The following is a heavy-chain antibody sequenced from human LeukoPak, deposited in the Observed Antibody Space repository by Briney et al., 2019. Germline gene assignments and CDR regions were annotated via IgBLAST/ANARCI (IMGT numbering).Heavy chain of an antibody. CDR3: ASSSAWFLNYAMDV. J-gene: IGHJ6*02. Sequence: GGSLRLSCAVSGFTAGNKYMSWVRQAPGKGLEWVSVIYSGGKTHYADSVKGRFTISKDNFKNRLYLEMNSLRPEDTAVYYCASSSAWFLNYAMDVWGHGATVTVSS. CDR1: GFTAGNKY. D-gene: IGHD6-19*01. V-gene: IGHV3-53*05. CDR2: IYSGGKT.